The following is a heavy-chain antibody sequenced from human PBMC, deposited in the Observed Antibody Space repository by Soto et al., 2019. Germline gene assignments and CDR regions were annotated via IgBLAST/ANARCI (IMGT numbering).Heavy chain of an antibody. D-gene: IGHD3-9*01. Sequence: GGSLRLSCAASGFTFSSYEMNWVRQAPGKGLEWVSYISSSGSTIYYADSVKGRFTISRDNAKNSLYLQMNSLRAEDTAVYYCASTEGLSVLRYFDWLPSWDFDYWGQGTLVTVSS. J-gene: IGHJ4*02. CDR1: GFTFSSYE. CDR2: ISSSGSTI. V-gene: IGHV3-48*03. CDR3: ASTEGLSVLRYFDWLPSWDFDY.